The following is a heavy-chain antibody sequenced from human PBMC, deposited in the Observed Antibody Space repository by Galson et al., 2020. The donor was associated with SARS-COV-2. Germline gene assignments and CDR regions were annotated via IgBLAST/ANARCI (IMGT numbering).Heavy chain of an antibody. V-gene: IGHV3-33*06. CDR2: IWYDGSNK. CDR1: GFTFSSYG. CDR3: AKDFTNYYDSSGYYPLAGRYYYYYYMDV. Sequence: GGSLRLSCAASGFTFSSYGMHWVRQAPGKGLEWVAVIWYDGSNKYYADSVKGRFTISRDNSKNTLYLQMNSLRAEDTAVYYCAKDFTNYYDSSGYYPLAGRYYYYYYMDVWGKGTTVTVSS. D-gene: IGHD3-22*01. J-gene: IGHJ6*03.